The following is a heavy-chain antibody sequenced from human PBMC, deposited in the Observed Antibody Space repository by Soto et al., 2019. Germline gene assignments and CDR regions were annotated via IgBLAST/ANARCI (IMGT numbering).Heavy chain of an antibody. CDR2: IFSQDEK. V-gene: IGHV2-26*01. D-gene: IGHD3-9*01. CDR3: ARIPDYDILTGYQYHYYGMDV. Sequence: QVTLKESGPVLVKPTETLTLTCTVSGFSLRNERLGVSWIRQPPGKALEWLAHIFSQDEKSYSSSLNSRLTISRDTSKSQVVLTMTNMDPVDSGTYYCARIPDYDILTGYQYHYYGMDVWGQGTTVTVSS. CDR1: GFSLRNERLG. J-gene: IGHJ6*02.